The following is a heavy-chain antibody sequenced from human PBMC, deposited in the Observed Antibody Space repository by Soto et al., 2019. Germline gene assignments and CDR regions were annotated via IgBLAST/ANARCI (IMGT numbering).Heavy chain of an antibody. CDR3: ARDLTAMFTLDY. CDR1: GFTFSSYA. D-gene: IGHD5-18*01. CDR2: ISYDGSNK. Sequence: QVQLVESGGGVVQPGRSLRLSCAASGFTFSSYAMHWVRQAPGKGLEWVAVISYDGSNKYYADSVKGRFTISRDNSKNTLYLQMNSLRAEDTAVYYCARDLTAMFTLDYWGQGTLVTVSS. V-gene: IGHV3-30-3*01. J-gene: IGHJ4*02.